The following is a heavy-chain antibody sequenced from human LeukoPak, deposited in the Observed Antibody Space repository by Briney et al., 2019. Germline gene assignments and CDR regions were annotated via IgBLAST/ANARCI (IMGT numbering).Heavy chain of an antibody. CDR3: ARASDSSGYYDIWLDFDY. V-gene: IGHV1-2*02. D-gene: IGHD3-22*01. Sequence: GASVKVSCKASGYTFTGYYMHWVRQAPGQGLEWMGWINPNSGGTNYAQKFQGSVTMTRDTSISTAYMELSRLRSDDTAVYYCARASDSSGYYDIWLDFDYWGQGTLVTVSS. CDR2: INPNSGGT. J-gene: IGHJ4*02. CDR1: GYTFTGYY.